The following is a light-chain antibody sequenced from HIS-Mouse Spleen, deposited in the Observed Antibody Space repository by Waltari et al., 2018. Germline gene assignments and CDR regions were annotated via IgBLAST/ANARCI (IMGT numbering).Light chain of an antibody. CDR2: EDS. CDR1: ALPKKY. Sequence: SYELTQPPSVSVSPGQTARITCSGDALPKKYAYWYQQKSGQAPVLVIYEDSTRTSGSPERFSGSSSGTMATLTISGAQVEDEADYYCYSTDSSGNHRVFGGGTKLTVL. CDR3: YSTDSSGNHRV. J-gene: IGLJ2*01. V-gene: IGLV3-10*01.